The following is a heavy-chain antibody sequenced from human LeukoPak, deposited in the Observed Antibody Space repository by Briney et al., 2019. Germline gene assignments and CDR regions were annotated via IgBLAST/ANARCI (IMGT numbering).Heavy chain of an antibody. Sequence: SETLSLTCAVSGGSISSYYWSWIRQPAGKGLEWIGRISTSGSTNYNPSLTSRLTMSVDTCKHQFSLKLSSVTAADTAVYYCARDLSYDSSGVWGQGTLVTVSS. D-gene: IGHD3-22*01. CDR2: ISTSGST. CDR1: GGSISSYY. J-gene: IGHJ4*02. V-gene: IGHV4-4*07. CDR3: ARDLSYDSSGV.